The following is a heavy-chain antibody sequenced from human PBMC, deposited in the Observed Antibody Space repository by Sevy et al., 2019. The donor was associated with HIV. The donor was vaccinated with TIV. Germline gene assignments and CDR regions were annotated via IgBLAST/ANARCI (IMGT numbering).Heavy chain of an antibody. CDR1: GFTFSSYA. D-gene: IGHD3-10*01. Sequence: GGSLRLSCAASGFTFSSYAMHWVRQAPGKGLEWVAVISYDGSNKYYADSVKGRFTISRDNSKNTLDLQMNSLRAEDTAVYYCARQGGIYGSGSYFYYFDYWGQGTLVTVSS. V-gene: IGHV3-30-3*01. CDR3: ARQGGIYGSGSYFYYFDY. J-gene: IGHJ4*02. CDR2: ISYDGSNK.